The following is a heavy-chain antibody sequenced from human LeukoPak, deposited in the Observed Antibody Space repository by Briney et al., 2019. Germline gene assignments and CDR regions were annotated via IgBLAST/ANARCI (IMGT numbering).Heavy chain of an antibody. CDR1: GFSLSTSGMC. CDR2: IDWDADK. D-gene: IGHD2-15*01. V-gene: IGHV2-70*11. J-gene: IGHJ6*02. Sequence: SGPALVNPSQTLTLTCTFSGFSLSTSGMCVSWIRQPPGKALEWLARIDWDADKSYTTSLRTRLTISKDTSKNQVVLTMTNMDPVDTATYFCARQYSSYYYAMDVWGQGTTVTVSS. CDR3: ARQYSSYYYAMDV.